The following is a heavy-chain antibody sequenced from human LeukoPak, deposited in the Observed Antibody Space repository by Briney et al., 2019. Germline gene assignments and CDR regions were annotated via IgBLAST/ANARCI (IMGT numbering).Heavy chain of an antibody. CDR3: ATVIGFDSSGYYYVLAFDI. D-gene: IGHD3-22*01. CDR2: FDPEDGET. V-gene: IGHV1-24*01. Sequence: ASVKVSCKVSGYTLTELSMHWVRQAPGKGLEWMGGFDPEDGETIYAQKFQGRATMTEDTSTDTAYMELSSLRSEDTAVYYCATVIGFDSSGYYYVLAFDIWGQGTMVTVSS. CDR1: GYTLTELS. J-gene: IGHJ3*02.